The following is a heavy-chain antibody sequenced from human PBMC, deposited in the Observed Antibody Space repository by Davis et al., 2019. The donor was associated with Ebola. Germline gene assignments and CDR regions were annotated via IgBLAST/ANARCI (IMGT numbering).Heavy chain of an antibody. CDR3: ARSGLSFGVVKYHYGMDA. V-gene: IGHV3-30*03. CDR1: GFTFSSYG. CDR2: ISYDGSNK. Sequence: SLKTSCAASGFTFSSYGIHWVRQAPGKGLEWVAVISYDGSNKYYADSVKGRFTISRDNSKNTLYLQMNSLRGEDTAVYYCARSGLSFGVVKYHYGMDAWGKGTTVTVSS. D-gene: IGHD3-3*01. J-gene: IGHJ6*04.